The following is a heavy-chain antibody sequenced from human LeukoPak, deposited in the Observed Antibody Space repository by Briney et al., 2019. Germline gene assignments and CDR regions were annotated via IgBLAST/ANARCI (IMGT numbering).Heavy chain of an antibody. D-gene: IGHD5-24*01. CDR2: ICNDGSRI. CDR1: GFPFSTSA. CDR3: ARDNGYNWAGYDY. J-gene: IGHJ4*02. Sequence: GGSLRLPCTPSGFPFSTSAMPWVRKAPGKGLEWVAFICNDGSRIYIADSVKGRFTISRDNSRNTLYVHMSSLRVEDTAVYYCARDNGYNWAGYDYWGQGTLVTVSS. V-gene: IGHV3-33*08.